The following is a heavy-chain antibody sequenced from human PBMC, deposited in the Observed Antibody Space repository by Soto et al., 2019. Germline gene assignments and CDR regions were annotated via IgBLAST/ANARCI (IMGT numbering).Heavy chain of an antibody. CDR1: GYTFTSYG. Sequence: ASVKVSCKASGYTFTSYGISWVRQAPGQGLEWMGWISAYNGNTNYAQKLQGRVTMTTDTPTSTAYMELRSLRADDTAVYYCARDKWTGTINWFDPWGQGTLVTVSS. D-gene: IGHD1-7*01. CDR3: ARDKWTGTINWFDP. V-gene: IGHV1-18*01. J-gene: IGHJ5*02. CDR2: ISAYNGNT.